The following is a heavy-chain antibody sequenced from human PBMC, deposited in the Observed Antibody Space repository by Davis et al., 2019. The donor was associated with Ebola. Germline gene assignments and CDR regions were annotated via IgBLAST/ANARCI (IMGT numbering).Heavy chain of an antibody. CDR3: TRDTSPYCTNGVCGVWYFDL. CDR1: GFTFGDYA. V-gene: IGHV3-49*04. Sequence: GESLKISCTASGFTFGDYAMSWVRQAPGKGLEWVGFIRSKAYGGTTEYAASVKGRFTISRDDSKSIAYLQMNSLKTEDTAVYYCTRDTSPYCTNGVCGVWYFDLWGRGTLVTVSS. D-gene: IGHD2-8*01. CDR2: IRSKAYGGTT. J-gene: IGHJ2*01.